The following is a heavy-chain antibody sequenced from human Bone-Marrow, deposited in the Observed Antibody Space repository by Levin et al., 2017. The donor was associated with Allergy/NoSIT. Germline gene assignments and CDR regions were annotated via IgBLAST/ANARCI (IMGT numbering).Heavy chain of an antibody. CDR1: GGSFSGYR. CDR2: IEQGGGP. D-gene: IGHD6-19*01. V-gene: IGHV4-34*01. Sequence: SETLSLTCAVYGGSFSGYRWTRIRQSPGQGLEWIGEIEQGGGPDYNPSLSSRVTLSLDTSQRQFSLELRSVTAADTAVYYCARGRRWLTPTYWGQGSLVIVSS. CDR3: ARGRRWLTPTY. J-gene: IGHJ4*01.